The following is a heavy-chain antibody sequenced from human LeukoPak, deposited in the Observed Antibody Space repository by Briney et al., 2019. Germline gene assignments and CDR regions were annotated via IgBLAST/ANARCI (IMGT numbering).Heavy chain of an antibody. D-gene: IGHD3-10*01. J-gene: IGHJ4*02. CDR3: ATGYGSGNACDY. CDR1: GFTFTNAW. V-gene: IGHV3-15*01. Sequence: PGGSLRLSCAASGFTFTNAWMSWVRQAPGRGLEWVGLVKSESDGGTAVYAAPVKGRFTISRDDSKNTLYLQMSSLKTEDTAVYYCATGYGSGNACDYWGQGTLVTVSS. CDR2: VKSESDGGTA.